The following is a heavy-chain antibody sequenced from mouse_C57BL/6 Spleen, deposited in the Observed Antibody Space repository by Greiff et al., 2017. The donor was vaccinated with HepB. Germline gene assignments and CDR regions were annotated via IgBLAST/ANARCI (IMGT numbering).Heavy chain of an antibody. Sequence: VKLMESGAELVKPGASVKLSCKASGYTFTEYTIHWVKQRSGQGLEWIGWFYPGSGSIKYNEKFKDKATLTADKSSSTVYMELSRLTSENSAVYFCARHEELGPEAWFAYWGQGTLVTVSA. CDR3: ARHEELGPEAWFAY. J-gene: IGHJ3*01. CDR2: FYPGSGSI. D-gene: IGHD4-1*01. CDR1: GYTFTEYT. V-gene: IGHV1-62-2*01.